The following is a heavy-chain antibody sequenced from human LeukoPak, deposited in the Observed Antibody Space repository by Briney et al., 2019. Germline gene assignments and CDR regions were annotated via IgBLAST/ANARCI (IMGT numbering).Heavy chain of an antibody. CDR1: GFTFSSYN. CDR2: ISSSSSYI. V-gene: IGHV3-21*01. CDR3: ARFISSSWYFDY. D-gene: IGHD6-13*01. Sequence: GGSLRLSCAASGFTFSSYNMNRVRQAPGKGLEWVSSISSSSSYIYYADSVKGRFTISRDNAENSLYLQMNSLRAEDTAVYSCARFISSSWYFDYWGQGTLVTVSS. J-gene: IGHJ4*02.